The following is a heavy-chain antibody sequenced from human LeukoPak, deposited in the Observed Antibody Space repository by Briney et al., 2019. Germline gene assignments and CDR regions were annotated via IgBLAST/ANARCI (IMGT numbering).Heavy chain of an antibody. V-gene: IGHV4-34*01. CDR3: ARSSGYSSPDAFDI. Sequence: SETLSLTCAVYGGSFSGYYWSWLRQPPGKGLEWIGEINHSGSTNYNPSLKSRVTISVDTSKNQFSLKLSSVTAADTAVYYCARSSGYSSPDAFDIWGQGTMVTVSS. CDR2: INHSGST. J-gene: IGHJ3*02. D-gene: IGHD3-22*01. CDR1: GGSFSGYY.